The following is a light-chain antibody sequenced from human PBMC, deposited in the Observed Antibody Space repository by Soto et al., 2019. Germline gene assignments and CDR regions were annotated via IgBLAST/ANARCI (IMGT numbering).Light chain of an antibody. CDR2: DVS. Sequence: QSALTQPASVSGSPGQSITISCTGTSSDVGGYNYVSWYQQHPGTATKLMIYDVSNRPSGVSNRFSGSKSGNTASLTIAGLQAEDEAYYYCSSYTSSSTVVFGGGTKVTVL. CDR3: SSYTSSSTVV. J-gene: IGLJ2*01. CDR1: SSDVGGYNY. V-gene: IGLV2-14*01.